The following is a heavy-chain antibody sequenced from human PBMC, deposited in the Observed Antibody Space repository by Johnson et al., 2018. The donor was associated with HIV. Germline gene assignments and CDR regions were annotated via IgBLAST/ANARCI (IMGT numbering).Heavy chain of an antibody. J-gene: IGHJ3*02. CDR2: ISSGGNSI. V-gene: IGHV3-48*03. Sequence: VQVVESGGGLVQPGGSLRLSCAASGFTFSIYALSWVRQAPGKGLEWVSYISSGGNSIHYADSVKGRFTISRDNVKNSLYLQMNSLRAEDTAVYYCAREGTSEPLHRIYDYGDYPTFDIWGRGTMVTVSS. CDR3: AREGTSEPLHRIYDYGDYPTFDI. CDR1: GFTFSIYA. D-gene: IGHD4-17*01.